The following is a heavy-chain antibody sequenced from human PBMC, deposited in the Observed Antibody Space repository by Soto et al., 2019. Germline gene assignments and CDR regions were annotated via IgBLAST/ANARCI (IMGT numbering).Heavy chain of an antibody. J-gene: IGHJ4*01. CDR3: ARHLDCTSTSCYASYFDN. Sequence: PGGSLRLSCAASGFTFSDYYMSWIRQAPGKGLEWIGSIYYSGSTYYNPSLKSRVSMSLDISKNQFSLKLSSVTATDTAVYYCARHLDCTSTSCYASYFDNWGHGTLVTVSS. CDR1: GFTFSDYY. CDR2: IYYSGST. V-gene: IGHV4-39*01. D-gene: IGHD2-2*01.